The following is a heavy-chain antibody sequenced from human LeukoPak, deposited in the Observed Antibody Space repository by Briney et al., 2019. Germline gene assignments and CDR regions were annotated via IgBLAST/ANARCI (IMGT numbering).Heavy chain of an antibody. CDR1: GFIFSDYY. J-gene: IGHJ6*03. D-gene: IGHD2-15*01. CDR3: ARVLRYCSGGNCYSGGLGYMDV. V-gene: IGHV3-11*01. Sequence: GGSLRLSCGASGFIFSDYYMTWIRQAPGKGLEWVSSISRSGSTKYYADSVKGRFTISRDNAKNSLFLQMNSLRAEDTAVYYCARVLRYCSGGNCYSGGLGYMDVWGKGATVTISS. CDR2: ISRSGSTK.